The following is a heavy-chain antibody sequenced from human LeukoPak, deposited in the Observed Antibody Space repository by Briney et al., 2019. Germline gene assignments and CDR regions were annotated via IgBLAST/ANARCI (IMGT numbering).Heavy chain of an antibody. CDR3: ARDTGPYDSSGYYLMIFDY. CDR1: GYTFTSCA. Sequence: ASVKVSCKASGYTFTSCAMHWVRQAPGQRLEWMGWINAGNGNTKYSQKFQGRVTITRDASASTAYMELSSLRSEDTAVYYCARDTGPYDSSGYYLMIFDYWGQGTLVTVSS. CDR2: INAGNGNT. J-gene: IGHJ4*02. V-gene: IGHV1-3*01. D-gene: IGHD3-22*01.